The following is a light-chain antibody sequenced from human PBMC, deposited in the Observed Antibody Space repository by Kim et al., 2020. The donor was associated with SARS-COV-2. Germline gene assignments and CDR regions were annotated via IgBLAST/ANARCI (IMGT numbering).Light chain of an antibody. J-gene: IGKJ5*01. CDR1: QDIRND. CDR2: GAS. CDR3: LQHNTYPIT. V-gene: IGKV1-17*01. Sequence: ASVGYRVTITCRASQDIRNDLGWYQQNPGRAPKRLIYGASSLQSGVPSRFSGSGSGTEFTLTINSVQPEDFATYFCLQHNTYPITFGQGTRLEIK.